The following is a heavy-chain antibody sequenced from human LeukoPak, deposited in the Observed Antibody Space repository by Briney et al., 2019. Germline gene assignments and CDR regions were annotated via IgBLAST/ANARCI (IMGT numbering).Heavy chain of an antibody. V-gene: IGHV4-38-2*02. CDR1: GYSISSGYY. J-gene: IGHJ4*02. CDR3: ARQRAAIWGFDY. D-gene: IGHD3-16*01. CDR2: IYHSGST. Sequence: PSETLSLTCTVSGYSISSGYYWGWIRQPPGKGLEWIGSIYHSGSTYYNPSLKSRVTISVDTSKNQFSLKLSSVTAADTAVYYCARQRAAIWGFDYWGQGTLVTVSS.